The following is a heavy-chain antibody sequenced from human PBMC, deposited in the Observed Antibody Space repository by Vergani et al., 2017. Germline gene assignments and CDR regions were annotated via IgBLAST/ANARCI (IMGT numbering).Heavy chain of an antibody. CDR2: IFYSGST. CDR1: GASISSSTYY. J-gene: IGHJ4*02. V-gene: IGHV4-39*01. D-gene: IGHD3-16*01. Sequence: QLQLQESGPGLVRPSETLSLTCTVSGASISSSTYYWGWIPQPPGKGLEWIGGIFYSGSTYYNPSLKSRVTISVDTSKNQFSLKLNSVTAADTAVYYCARQKAVWLIDYWGQGTLVTVSS. CDR3: ARQKAVWLIDY.